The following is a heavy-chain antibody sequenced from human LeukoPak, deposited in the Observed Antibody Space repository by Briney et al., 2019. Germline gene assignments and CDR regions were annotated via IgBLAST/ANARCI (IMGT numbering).Heavy chain of an antibody. V-gene: IGHV5-51*01. CDR3: ARLRKGWFGDLSFDY. CDR1: GYYFTNYW. CDR2: IYPADSDT. Sequence: GESLKISCEASGYYFTNYWIGWVRQMPGKGLEWMGIIYPADSDTKYSPSLQGQVTISADKSISTAYLQWSSLKASDTAMYYCARLRKGWFGDLSFDYWGQGTTVTVS. J-gene: IGHJ4*02. D-gene: IGHD3-10*01.